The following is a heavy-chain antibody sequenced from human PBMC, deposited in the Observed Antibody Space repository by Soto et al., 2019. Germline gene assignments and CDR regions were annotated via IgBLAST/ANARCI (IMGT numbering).Heavy chain of an antibody. CDR2: ISAYNGHT. CDR3: AREGGGTNPLGS. V-gene: IGHV1-18*01. D-gene: IGHD2-8*01. J-gene: IGHJ5*02. Sequence: QVQLVQSGPEVKKPGASVKVSCKASGYTFTNYGFNWVRQAPGQGLEWMGWISAYNGHTKYSQIFQARVIMTTDTSTSTAYMELRSLTSDDTAVYYCAREGGGTNPLGSWGQGSLVTVSS. CDR1: GYTFTNYG.